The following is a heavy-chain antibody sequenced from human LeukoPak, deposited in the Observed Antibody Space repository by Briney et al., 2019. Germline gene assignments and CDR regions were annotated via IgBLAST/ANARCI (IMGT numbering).Heavy chain of an antibody. CDR3: ARTKLDIVVVVAAKIDAFDI. D-gene: IGHD2-15*01. Sequence: ASVKVSCKASGYTFTSYDINWVRQATGQGLECMGWMNPNSGNTGYAQKFQGRVTMTRNTSISTAYMELSSLRSEDTAVYYCARTKLDIVVVVAAKIDAFDIWGQGTMVTVSS. V-gene: IGHV1-8*01. CDR2: MNPNSGNT. CDR1: GYTFTSYD. J-gene: IGHJ3*02.